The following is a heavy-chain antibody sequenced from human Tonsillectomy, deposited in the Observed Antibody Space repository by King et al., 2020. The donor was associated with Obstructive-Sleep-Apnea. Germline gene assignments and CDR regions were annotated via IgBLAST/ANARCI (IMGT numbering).Heavy chain of an antibody. CDR1: GDSISSGYY. J-gene: IGHJ4*02. Sequence: QLQESGPGLVKPSETLSLTCTVSGDSISSGYYWGWIRQFPGTGLEWIATIYHSGSTYYNPSLKSRVTISIDTSKNQFSLKMTSVTAADRAVYYCATGQWLTYFNSWGQGTLVTVSS. D-gene: IGHD6-19*01. CDR2: IYHSGST. V-gene: IGHV4-38-2*02. CDR3: ATGQWLTYFNS.